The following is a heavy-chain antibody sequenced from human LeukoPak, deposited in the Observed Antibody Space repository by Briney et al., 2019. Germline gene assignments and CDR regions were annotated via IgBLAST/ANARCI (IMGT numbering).Heavy chain of an antibody. J-gene: IGHJ4*02. CDR3: AREGTFSSGWYVIDY. V-gene: IGHV4-59*01. D-gene: IGHD6-19*01. CDR2: IHYSGST. Sequence: KPSETLSLTCTVSGGSISGYYWSWIRQPPGKGLEWIGYIHYSGSTNYNPSLKSRVTISVDTSKNQFSLKLSSVTAADTAVYYCAREGTFSSGWYVIDYWGQGTLVTVS. CDR1: GGSISGYY.